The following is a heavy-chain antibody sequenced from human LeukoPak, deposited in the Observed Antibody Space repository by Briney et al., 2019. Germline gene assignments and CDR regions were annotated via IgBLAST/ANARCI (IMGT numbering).Heavy chain of an antibody. CDR1: GFTFSSYG. CDR3: AKDRRYSGSYYYYYGMDV. V-gene: IGHV3-30*18. CDR2: ISYDGSNK. D-gene: IGHD1-26*01. Sequence: GGALRLSCAASGFTFSSYGMHWVRQAPGKGVEWVAVISYDGSNKYYADSVKGGFTICRENSKKTLYLQMNSLRAEDTAVYYCAKDRRYSGSYYYYYGMDVWGQGTTVTVSS. J-gene: IGHJ6*02.